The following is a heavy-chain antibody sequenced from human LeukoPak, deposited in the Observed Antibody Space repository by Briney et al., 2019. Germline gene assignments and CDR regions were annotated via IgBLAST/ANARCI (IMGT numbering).Heavy chain of an antibody. V-gene: IGHV7-4-1*02. CDR2: INTNTGNP. CDR1: GYTFTSYA. D-gene: IGHD4-11*01. CDR3: ARERRVYSNYLGYLFDP. J-gene: IGHJ5*02. Sequence: ASVKVSCKASGYTFTSYAMNWVRQAPGQGLEWRGWINTNTGNPTYAQGFTGRFVFSLDTSVSTAYLQISRLTAEDTAVYYCARERRVYSNYLGYLFDPWGQGTLVTVSS.